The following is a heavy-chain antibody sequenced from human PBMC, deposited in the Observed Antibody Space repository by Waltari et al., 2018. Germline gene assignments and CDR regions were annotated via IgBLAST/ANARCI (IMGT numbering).Heavy chain of an antibody. D-gene: IGHD4-17*01. CDR1: GGSISSSSYY. V-gene: IGHV4-39*01. CDR2: IYYSGST. J-gene: IGHJ4*02. CDR3: ARHAKRYGDYFYFDY. Sequence: QLQLQESGPGLVKPSETLSLTCTVSGGSISSSSYYWGWIRQPPGKGLEWIGSIYYSGSTYYNPSLKSRVTISVDTSKNQFSLKLSSVTAADTAVYYCARHAKRYGDYFYFDYWGQGTLVTVSS.